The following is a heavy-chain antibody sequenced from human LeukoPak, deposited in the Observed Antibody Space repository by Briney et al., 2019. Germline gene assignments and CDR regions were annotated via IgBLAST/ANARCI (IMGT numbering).Heavy chain of an antibody. CDR3: AKKAHDPPYYYYYGMDV. CDR2: ISGSGGST. Sequence: GGSLRLSCAASGFTLTNYAMSWVRQTPEKGLEWVSAISGSGGSTYYADSVKGRFTISRDNSKNTLYLQMNSLRAEDTAVYYCAKKAHDPPYYYYYGMDVWGQGTTVTVSS. CDR1: GFTLTNYA. V-gene: IGHV3-23*01. J-gene: IGHJ6*02.